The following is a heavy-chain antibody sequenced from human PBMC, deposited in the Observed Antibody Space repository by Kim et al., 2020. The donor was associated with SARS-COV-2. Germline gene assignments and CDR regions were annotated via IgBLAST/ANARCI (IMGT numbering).Heavy chain of an antibody. CDR1: GYTFTSYD. CDR3: ASDYYDSSGYYNWFDP. V-gene: IGHV1-8*01. CDR2: MNPNSGNT. Sequence: ASVKVSCKASGYTFTSYDINWVRQATGQGLEWMGWMNPNSGNTGYAQKFQGRVTMTRNTSISTAYMELSSLRSEDTAVYYCASDYYDSSGYYNWFDPWGQGTLVTVSS. D-gene: IGHD3-22*01. J-gene: IGHJ5*02.